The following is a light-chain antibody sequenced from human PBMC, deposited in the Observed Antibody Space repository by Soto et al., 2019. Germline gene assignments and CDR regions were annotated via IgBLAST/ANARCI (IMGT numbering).Light chain of an antibody. V-gene: IGKV1-27*01. J-gene: IGKJ1*01. CDR2: AAS. CDR3: QTYSGAPPT. CDR1: QAIGIN. Sequence: MTQSPSSLSTSVVDRVTITCRASQAIGINLAWYQQKPGKVPKLLIYAASTLQSGVPSRFSGSGSGTDFTLTINSLQPEDVATYYCQTYSGAPPTFGQGTKVEIK.